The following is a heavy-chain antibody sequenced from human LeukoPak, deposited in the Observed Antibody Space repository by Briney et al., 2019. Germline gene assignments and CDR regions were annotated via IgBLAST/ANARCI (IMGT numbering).Heavy chain of an antibody. D-gene: IGHD3-3*01. J-gene: IGHJ4*02. CDR2: IIPIFGTA. V-gene: IGHV1-69*13. Sequence: SVKVSCKASGGTFSSYAISWVRQAPGQGLEWMGGIIPIFGTANYAQKFQGRVTITADESTSTAYMELSSLRSEDTAVYYCARDRRDFWSGYYRSYYFDYWGQGTLVTVSA. CDR1: GGTFSSYA. CDR3: ARDRRDFWSGYYRSYYFDY.